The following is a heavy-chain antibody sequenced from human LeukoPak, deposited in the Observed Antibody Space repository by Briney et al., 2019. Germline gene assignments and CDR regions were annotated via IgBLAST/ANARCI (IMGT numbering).Heavy chain of an antibody. D-gene: IGHD6-13*01. CDR2: ISYDGSNK. V-gene: IGHV3-30-3*01. CDR1: GFTFSSYA. J-gene: IGHJ6*01. CDR3: ATRSGIAAATTNYYYGMDV. Sequence: PGRSLRLSCVASGFTFSSYAMHWVRQAPGKGLEWVAIISYDGSNKYYADSVKGRFTIPRDNSKNTLYLQMSSLRAEDTALYYCATRSGIAAATTNYYYGMDVWGQGTTVTVSS.